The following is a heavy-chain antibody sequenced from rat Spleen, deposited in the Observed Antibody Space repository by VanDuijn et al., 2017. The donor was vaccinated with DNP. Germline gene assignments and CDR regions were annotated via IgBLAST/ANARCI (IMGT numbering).Heavy chain of an antibody. V-gene: IGHV3-1*01. CDR2: ISYSGSS. CDR3: ARWNNNYWSFDF. Sequence: EVQLQESGPGLVKPSQSLSLTCSVTGYSITSNYWGWIRKFPGNKMEWIGHISYSGSSGYNPSLKSRISITRDTSKNQFFLQLNSVSTEDTATYYCARWNNNYWSFDFWGPGTMVTVSS. J-gene: IGHJ1*01. D-gene: IGHD1-10*01. CDR1: GYSITSNY.